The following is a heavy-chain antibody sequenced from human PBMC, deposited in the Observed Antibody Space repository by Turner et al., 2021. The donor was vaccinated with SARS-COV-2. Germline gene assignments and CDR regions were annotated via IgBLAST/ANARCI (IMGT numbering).Heavy chain of an antibody. D-gene: IGHD3-10*01. CDR3: AREVAGSSKTGVNFDS. CDR2: MYSGGST. Sequence: EVQLVESGGGLVQPGGSLRLPCAASGFTVSSNYMSLVRQAPGKGLEWVSVMYSGGSTYYADAVEGRFTISRDNSKNTLYLQMNSLRAEETAGYYCAREVAGSSKTGVNFDSWGQGTPVTVSS. V-gene: IGHV3-66*01. J-gene: IGHJ4*02. CDR1: GFTVSSNY.